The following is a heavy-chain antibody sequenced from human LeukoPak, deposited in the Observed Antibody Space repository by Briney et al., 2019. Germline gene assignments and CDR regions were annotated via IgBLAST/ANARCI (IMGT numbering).Heavy chain of an antibody. V-gene: IGHV1-24*01. CDR3: VTDRGAINAFDI. CDR2: FDPGDGER. J-gene: IGHJ3*02. Sequence: ASVKVSCKVSGHTLTELSIHWVRHAPGKGLEWVGRFDPGDGERVYAQGLQGRVSMTEDTAKDTAYMDLRRLGSEDTAMYYCVTDRGAINAFDIWGQGTMVTVSS. D-gene: IGHD2-15*01. CDR1: GHTLTELS.